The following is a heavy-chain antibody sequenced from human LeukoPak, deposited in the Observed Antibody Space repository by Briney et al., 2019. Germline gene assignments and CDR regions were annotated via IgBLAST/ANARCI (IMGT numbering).Heavy chain of an antibody. V-gene: IGHV3-7*03. D-gene: IGHD2-2*03. CDR2: IKQDGSEN. CDR1: GFIFRSYW. CDR3: ARLDEGAFDI. J-gene: IGHJ3*02. Sequence: GGSLRLSCAASGFIFRSYWMSWVRQAPGKGPEWVANIKQDGSENYYVDSVKGRFTISRDNAKNSLYLQMNSLRAEDTAVYYCARLDEGAFDIWGQGTMVTVSS.